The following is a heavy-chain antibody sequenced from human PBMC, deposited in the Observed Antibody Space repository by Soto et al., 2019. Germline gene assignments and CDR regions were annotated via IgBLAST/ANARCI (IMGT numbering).Heavy chain of an antibody. CDR2: IYYNGNT. J-gene: IGHJ4*02. V-gene: IGHV4-59*11. CDR1: GGSISNHY. CDR3: TRANWYSEY. D-gene: IGHD7-27*01. Sequence: QVQLQESGPGLVKPSETLSLTCTVSGGSISNHYWSWIRQPPGKGLEWIGYIYYNGNTNYNPPLKRRVTMSADTSKNQISLKLSSVTAADTAVYYCTRANWYSEYWGQGTLVTVSS.